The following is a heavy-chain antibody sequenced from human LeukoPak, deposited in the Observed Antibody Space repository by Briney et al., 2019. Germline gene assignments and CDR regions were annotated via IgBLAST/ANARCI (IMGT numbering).Heavy chain of an antibody. Sequence: EASLRVSCKASGVTFSSYAISWVRQAPGQGLEWMSRIITILGTANYAQKFQGRVTITADKSPSTACMERRSLRSEDTAVYYCARDVEGGYSGYDIDYWGQGTLVTVSS. CDR3: ARDVEGGYSGYDIDY. CDR1: GVTFSSYA. V-gene: IGHV1-69*04. D-gene: IGHD5-12*01. CDR2: IITILGTA. J-gene: IGHJ4*01.